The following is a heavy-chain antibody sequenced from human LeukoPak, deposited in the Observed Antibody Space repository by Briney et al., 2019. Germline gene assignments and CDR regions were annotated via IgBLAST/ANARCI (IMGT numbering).Heavy chain of an antibody. CDR3: ARDYYGSGSRNWFDP. Sequence: ASVKVSCKASGYTFTGYYMHWVRQAPGQGLELMGRINPNSGGTNYAQKFQGRVTMTRDTSISTAYMELSRLRSDDTAVYYCARDYYGSGSRNWFDPWGQGTLVTVSS. J-gene: IGHJ5*02. D-gene: IGHD3-10*01. CDR2: INPNSGGT. V-gene: IGHV1-2*06. CDR1: GYTFTGYY.